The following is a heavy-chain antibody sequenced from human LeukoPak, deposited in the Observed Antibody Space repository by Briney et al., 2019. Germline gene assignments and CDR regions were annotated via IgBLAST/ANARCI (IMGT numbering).Heavy chain of an antibody. CDR1: LGSICISSYC. CDR2: IYDRWST. J-gene: IGHJ5*02. V-gene: IGHV4-39*01. Sequence: SEALSLTSTLSLGSICISSYCCGWVRLPPRNWLESLGCIYDRWSTYNNPSLKRRVTISVDTSKNQCSLKLSSVTAGDAAVYNFASLLKPRSIGINWFDPWGQGTLVTVSS. CDR3: ASLLKPRSIGINWFDP. D-gene: IGHD3-3*02.